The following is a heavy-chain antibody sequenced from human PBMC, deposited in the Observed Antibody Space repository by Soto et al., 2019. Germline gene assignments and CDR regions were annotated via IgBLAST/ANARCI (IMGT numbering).Heavy chain of an antibody. J-gene: IGHJ4*02. CDR1: GGSIRNYY. D-gene: IGHD4-17*01. CDR3: TREQTSTVVTQ. Sequence: SETLSLTCTVSGGSIRNYYWSWIRQPPGKGLEWIGCVYYSGSTNYNPPLKSRVTISVDTSKHQFSLKLTSVTAADTAVYYCTREQTSTVVTQWGPGTLVTVSS. V-gene: IGHV4-59*01. CDR2: VYYSGST.